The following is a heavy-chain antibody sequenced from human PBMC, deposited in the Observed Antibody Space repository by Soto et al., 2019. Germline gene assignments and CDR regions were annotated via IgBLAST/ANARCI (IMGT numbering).Heavy chain of an antibody. V-gene: IGHV1-2*02. D-gene: IGHD6-6*01. CDR3: ARDLSSSSPAFDY. Sequence: VASVKVSCKASGYTFTGYYMHWVRQAPGQGLEWMGWINPNSGGTNYAQKFQGRVTMTRDTSISTAYMELSRLRSDDTAVYYCARDLSSSSPAFDYWGQGTLVTVSS. J-gene: IGHJ4*02. CDR1: GYTFTGYY. CDR2: INPNSGGT.